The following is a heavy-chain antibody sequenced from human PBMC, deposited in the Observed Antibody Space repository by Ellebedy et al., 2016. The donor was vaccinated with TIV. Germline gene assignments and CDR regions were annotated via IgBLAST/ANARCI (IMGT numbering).Heavy chain of an antibody. D-gene: IGHD5/OR15-5a*01. CDR1: GYTFTKYG. Sequence: ASVKVSCKASGYTFTKYGISWVRQAPGQGLEWMGWIRGYNGDTNYAQKFQGRVTMTIDTSTITVYMELRSLSFDDTAVYYCTRGFYEKFDPWGQGTLVTVS. CDR2: IRGYNGDT. J-gene: IGHJ5*02. V-gene: IGHV1-18*04. CDR3: TRGFYEKFDP.